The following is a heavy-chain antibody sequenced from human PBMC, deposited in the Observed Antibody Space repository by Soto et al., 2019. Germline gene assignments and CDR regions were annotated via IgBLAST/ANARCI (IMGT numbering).Heavy chain of an antibody. J-gene: IGHJ6*02. CDR3: ARRRIVGGYYGMDV. D-gene: IGHD1-26*01. Sequence: SETLSLTCSVSGGSISSSSYNVDWIRQPPGKGLEWIGSFYNSGTTQNNPSLKSRVTIFVDLSKKHLSLNLSSVTAADTAVYYCARRRIVGGYYGMDVWGPGTTVTVSS. V-gene: IGHV4-39*02. CDR1: GGSISSSSYN. CDR2: FYNSGTT.